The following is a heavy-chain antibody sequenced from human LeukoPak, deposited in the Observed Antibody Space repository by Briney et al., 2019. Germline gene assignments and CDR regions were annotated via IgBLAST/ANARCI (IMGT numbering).Heavy chain of an antibody. CDR3: VGTNGHYYGGFEF. J-gene: IGHJ4*02. V-gene: IGHV3-30*03. CDR1: GFTFSSYG. D-gene: IGHD3-10*01. Sequence: PGRSLRLSCAASGFTFSSYGMHWVRQAPGKGLEWVAVISYDGSNKYYADSVKGRFTISRDTSKNTLYLQMNSLRAEDTAVYFCVGTNGHYYGGFEFWGQGTLVTVPS. CDR2: ISYDGSNK.